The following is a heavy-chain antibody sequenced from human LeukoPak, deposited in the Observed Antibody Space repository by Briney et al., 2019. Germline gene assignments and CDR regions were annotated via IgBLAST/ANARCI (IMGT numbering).Heavy chain of an antibody. V-gene: IGHV4-34*01. CDR3: ARHRGYCSSTSCYHFDY. CDR1: GGSFSGYY. D-gene: IGHD2-2*01. J-gene: IGHJ4*02. Sequence: SETLSLTCAVYGGSFSGYYWSWIRRPPGKGPEWIGEINHSGSTNYNPSLKSRVTISVDTSKNEFSLRLNSVTAADTAVYYCARHRGYCSSTSCYHFDYWGQGTLVTVSS. CDR2: INHSGST.